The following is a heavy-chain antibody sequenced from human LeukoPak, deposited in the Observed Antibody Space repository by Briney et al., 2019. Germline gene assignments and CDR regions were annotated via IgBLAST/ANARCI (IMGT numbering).Heavy chain of an antibody. D-gene: IGHD6-13*01. CDR2: INPNSGGT. CDR1: GYTFTGYY. CDR3: ARGPKQQLPPGGWFDP. J-gene: IGHJ5*02. V-gene: IGHV1-2*02. Sequence: ASVKVSCKASGYTFTGYYMHWVRQAPGQGLEWMGWINPNSGGTNYAQKFQGRVAMTRDTSISTAYMELSRLRSDDTAVYYCARGPKQQLPPGGWFDPWGQGTLVTVSS.